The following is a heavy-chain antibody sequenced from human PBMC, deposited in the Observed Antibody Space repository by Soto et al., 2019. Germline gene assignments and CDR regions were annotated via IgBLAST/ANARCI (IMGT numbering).Heavy chain of an antibody. CDR3: AKSTGGPAHGMGV. J-gene: IGHJ6*02. V-gene: IGHV3-9*01. CDR1: GFSFDDYA. CDR2: ISWNSGTI. D-gene: IGHD2-8*02. Sequence: EVQVVESGGGLVQPGRSLRLSCAASGFSFDDYAMHWVRQAPGKGLEWVSGISWNSGTIGYADSVKGRFTISRDNAKNLLYLQKNSLRAEDTALYYCAKSTGGPAHGMGVWGQGTTVTVSS.